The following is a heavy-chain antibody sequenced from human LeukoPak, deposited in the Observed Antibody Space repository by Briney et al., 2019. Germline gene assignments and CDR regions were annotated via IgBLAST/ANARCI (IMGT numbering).Heavy chain of an antibody. CDR2: IIPILGIA. D-gene: IGHD3-16*01. V-gene: IGHV1-69*04. J-gene: IGHJ4*02. CDR3: ARGERGIDPFDY. Sequence: SVKVSCKASGGTFSSYAISWVRQALGQGLEWMGRIIPILGIANYAQKFQGRVTITADKSTSTAYMELSSLRSEDTAVYYCARGERGIDPFDYWGQGTLVTVSS. CDR1: GGTFSSYA.